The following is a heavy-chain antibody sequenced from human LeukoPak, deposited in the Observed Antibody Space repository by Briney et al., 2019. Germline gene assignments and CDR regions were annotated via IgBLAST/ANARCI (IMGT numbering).Heavy chain of an antibody. CDR2: IYPGDSDT. J-gene: IGHJ6*03. CDR1: GYSFTSYW. Sequence: KYGESLKISCKGSGYSFTSYWIGWVRQMPGKGLEWMGIIYPGDSDTRYSPSFQGQVTISADKSISTAYLQWSSLKASDTAMYYCARSYYGSGSYSPGYYYMDVWGKGTTVTVSS. CDR3: ARSYYGSGSYSPGYYYMDV. D-gene: IGHD3-10*01. V-gene: IGHV5-51*01.